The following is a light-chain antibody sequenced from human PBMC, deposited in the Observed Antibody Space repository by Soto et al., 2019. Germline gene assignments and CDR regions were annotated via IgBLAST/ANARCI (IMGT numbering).Light chain of an antibody. CDR3: ASWDGSLNGWV. CDR2: SNN. J-gene: IGLJ3*02. Sequence: QSVLTQPTSASGTPGQRVTISCSGSSSNIGSNTVNWYQQLPGTAPKLLIYSNNQRPSGVPDRFNGSKSGTSASLAISGLQSEDEAAFFCASWDGSLNGWVFGGGTKLTVL. V-gene: IGLV1-44*01. CDR1: SSNIGSNT.